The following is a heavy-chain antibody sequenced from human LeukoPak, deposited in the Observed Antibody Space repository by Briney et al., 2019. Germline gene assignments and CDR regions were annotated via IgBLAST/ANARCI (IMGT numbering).Heavy chain of an antibody. CDR2: IYYSGST. Sequence: SETLSLTCTVSGGSISSSSYYWGWIRQPPGKGLEWIGYIYYSGSTNYNPSLKSRVTISVDTSKNQFSLKLSSVTAADTAVYYCARPGDADAFDIWGQGTMVTVSS. CDR1: GGSISSSSYY. V-gene: IGHV4-61*05. D-gene: IGHD2-21*02. J-gene: IGHJ3*02. CDR3: ARPGDADAFDI.